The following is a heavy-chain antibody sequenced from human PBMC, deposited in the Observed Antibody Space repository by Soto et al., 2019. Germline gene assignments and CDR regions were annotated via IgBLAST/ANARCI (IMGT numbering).Heavy chain of an antibody. CDR1: GYTFTSYD. Sequence: QVQLVQSGAEVKKPGASVKVSCKASGYTFTSYDINWVRQATGQGLEWMGWMNPNSGDTGYAQKFQGRVTMTMNTRISTAYMELSSLRSEDTAVYYCARSTLSTVVTPRHFDYWGQGTLVTVSS. CDR2: MNPNSGDT. CDR3: ARSTLSTVVTPRHFDY. D-gene: IGHD4-17*01. J-gene: IGHJ4*02. V-gene: IGHV1-8*01.